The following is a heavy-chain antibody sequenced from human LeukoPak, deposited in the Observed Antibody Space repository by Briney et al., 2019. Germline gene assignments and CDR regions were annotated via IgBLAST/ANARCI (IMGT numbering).Heavy chain of an antibody. CDR3: AGTLGSGTWGGYYYMDV. J-gene: IGHJ6*03. Sequence: PSETLSLTCTVSGGSISSSSYYWGWIRQPPGKGLEWIGSIYYSGSTYYNPSLKSRVTISVDTSKNQFSLKLSSVTAADTAVYYCAGTLGSGTWGGYYYMDVWGKGTTVTISS. CDR1: GGSISSSSYY. V-gene: IGHV4-39*01. D-gene: IGHD3-10*01. CDR2: IYYSGST.